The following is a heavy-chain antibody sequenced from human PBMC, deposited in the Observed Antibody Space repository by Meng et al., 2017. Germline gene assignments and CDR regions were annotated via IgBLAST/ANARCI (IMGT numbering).Heavy chain of an antibody. J-gene: IGHJ5*01. Sequence: GGSLRLSCTASGFSLSIYGMHWVRHAPGKGLEGVAMISHYGNAKHYVDSVMGRFTISRDNSKNTLYLQMISLTKEDTAVYSCARDWGSSGWYNWFDSWGQGTLVTVSS. CDR1: GFSLSIYG. CDR3: ARDWGSSGWYNWFDS. CDR2: ISHYGNAK. D-gene: IGHD6-19*01. V-gene: IGHV3-30*19.